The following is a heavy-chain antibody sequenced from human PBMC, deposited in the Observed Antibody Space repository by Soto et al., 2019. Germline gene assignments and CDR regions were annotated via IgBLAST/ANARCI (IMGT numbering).Heavy chain of an antibody. V-gene: IGHV1-8*01. CDR1: GYTFTSYD. J-gene: IGHJ4*02. D-gene: IGHD1-7*01. Sequence: ASVKVSCKASGYTFTSYDINWVRQATGQGLEWMGWMNPNSGNTGYAQKFQGRVTMTRNTSISTAYMELSSLRSEDTAVYYCAREVRTGTMAFSLCWGQGTLVTVSS. CDR3: AREVRTGTMAFSLC. CDR2: MNPNSGNT.